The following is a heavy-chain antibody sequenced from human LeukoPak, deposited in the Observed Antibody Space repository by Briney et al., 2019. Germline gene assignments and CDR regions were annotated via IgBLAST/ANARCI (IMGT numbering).Heavy chain of an antibody. V-gene: IGHV1-2*02. CDR3: ARVVHSGSYDLFDY. Sequence: ASVTVSCTASGYTSTGYYMHWVRQAPGQGLEWMGWINPNSGGTNYAQKFQGRVTMTRDTSISTAYMELSRLRSDDTAVYYCARVVHSGSYDLFDYWGQGTLVTVSS. CDR2: INPNSGGT. CDR1: GYTSTGYY. D-gene: IGHD1-26*01. J-gene: IGHJ4*02.